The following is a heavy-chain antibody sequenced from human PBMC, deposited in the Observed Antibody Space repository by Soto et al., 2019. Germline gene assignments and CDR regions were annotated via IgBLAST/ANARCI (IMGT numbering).Heavy chain of an antibody. D-gene: IGHD2-21*02. CDR2: IYYSGST. Sequence: SETLSLTCTVSGGSISSGDYYWSWIRRAPGKGLEWIGYIYYSGSTYYNPSLKSRVTISVDTSKNQFSLKLSSVTAADTAVYYCARGDRSPGAPSLDFRGQAILGT. CDR1: GGSISSGDYY. V-gene: IGHV4-30-4*01. J-gene: IGHJ4*02. CDR3: ARGDRSPGAPSLDF.